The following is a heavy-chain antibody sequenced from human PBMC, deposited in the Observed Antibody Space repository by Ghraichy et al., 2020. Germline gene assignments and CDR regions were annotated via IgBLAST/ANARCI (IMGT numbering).Heavy chain of an antibody. Sequence: GGSLRLSCAASGFTFSSYSMNWVRQAPGKGLEWVSYISSSSSTIYYADSVKGRFTISRDNAKNSLYLQMNSLRAEDTAVYYCARDPRLIIAAQDYWGQGTLVTVSS. D-gene: IGHD6-6*01. V-gene: IGHV3-48*01. CDR2: ISSSSSTI. CDR3: ARDPRLIIAAQDY. J-gene: IGHJ4*02. CDR1: GFTFSSYS.